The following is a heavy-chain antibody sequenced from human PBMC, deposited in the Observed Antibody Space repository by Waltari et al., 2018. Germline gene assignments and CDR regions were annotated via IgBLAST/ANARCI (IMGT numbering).Heavy chain of an antibody. Sequence: QVQLQQWGAGMLKPSETLSLTCAVYGGCFTGYYWSWIRQPPGKGLAWIEEINHRGSINYNPSLSSRVTISVDTSKNQFSLKLSSVTAADTAVYYCARGGGRRGDYWGQGTLVTVSS. CDR3: ARGGGRRGDY. CDR2: INHRGSI. CDR1: GGCFTGYY. J-gene: IGHJ4*02. V-gene: IGHV4-34*01. D-gene: IGHD3-16*01.